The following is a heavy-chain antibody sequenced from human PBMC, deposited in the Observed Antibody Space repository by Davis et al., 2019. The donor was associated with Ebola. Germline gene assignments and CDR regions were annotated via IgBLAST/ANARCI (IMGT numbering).Heavy chain of an antibody. V-gene: IGHV3-74*01. Sequence: GESLKISCAASGFTFNTYWMHWVRQAPGRGLVWVSRTNEDGSTTNYADSVKGRFTISRDNAKNTLYLQMNSLRAEDTAVYYCARDLSGMDDYWGQGTLVTVSS. D-gene: IGHD6-19*01. CDR1: GFTFNTYW. CDR3: ARDLSGMDDY. J-gene: IGHJ4*02. CDR2: TNEDGSTT.